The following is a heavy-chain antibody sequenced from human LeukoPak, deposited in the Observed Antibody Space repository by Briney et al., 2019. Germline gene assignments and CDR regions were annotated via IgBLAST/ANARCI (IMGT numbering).Heavy chain of an antibody. CDR3: ARFRVRGVITYYYGMDV. CDR2: IYYSGST. J-gene: IGHJ6*02. CDR1: GGSFRGYY. Sequence: SETLSLTCAVYGGSFRGYYWSWIRQPPGKGLEWIGYIYYSGSTNYNPSLKSRVTISVDTSKNQFSLKLSSVTAADTAVYYCARFRVRGVITYYYGMDVWGQGTTVTVSS. V-gene: IGHV4-59*01. D-gene: IGHD3-10*01.